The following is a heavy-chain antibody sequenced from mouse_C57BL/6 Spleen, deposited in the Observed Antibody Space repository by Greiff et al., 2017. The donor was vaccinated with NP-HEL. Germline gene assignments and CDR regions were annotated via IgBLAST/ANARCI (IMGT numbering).Heavy chain of an antibody. CDR3: AKGDSSGYGDFDY. J-gene: IGHJ2*01. V-gene: IGHV1-64*01. D-gene: IGHD3-2*02. Sequence: VKLQQPGAELVKPGASVKLSCKASGYTFTSYWMHWVKQRPGQGLEWIGMIHPNSGSTNYNEKFKSKATLTVDKSSSTAYMQLSSLTSEDSAVYYCAKGDSSGYGDFDYWGQGTTLTVSS. CDR1: GYTFTSYW. CDR2: IHPNSGST.